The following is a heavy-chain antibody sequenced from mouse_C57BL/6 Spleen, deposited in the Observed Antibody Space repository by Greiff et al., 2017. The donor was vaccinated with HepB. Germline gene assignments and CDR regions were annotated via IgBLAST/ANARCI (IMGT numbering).Heavy chain of an antibody. D-gene: IGHD1-1*01. CDR3: ARLRTTVVAPFAY. CDR1: GYTFTSYW. V-gene: IGHV1-72*01. Sequence: QVQLQQPGAELVKPGASVKLSCKASGYTFTSYWMHWVKQRPGRGLEWIGRIDPNSGGTKYTEKFKSKATLTVNKPSSTAYMQLSSRTSEDSAVYYCARLRTTVVAPFAYWGQGTLVTVSA. J-gene: IGHJ3*01. CDR2: IDPNSGGT.